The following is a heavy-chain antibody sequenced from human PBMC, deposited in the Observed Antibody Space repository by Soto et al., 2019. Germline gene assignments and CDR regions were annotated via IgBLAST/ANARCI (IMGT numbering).Heavy chain of an antibody. J-gene: IGHJ6*03. V-gene: IGHV3-33*01. Sequence: GGSLRLSCAASGFTFSSYGMHWVRQAPGKGLEWVAVIWYDGSNKYYAESVKGRFTISRDNSKNTLYLQMNSLRAEDTAVYYCARVLGQDYGDYYYYYMDVWGKGTTVTVSS. D-gene: IGHD4-17*01. CDR3: ARVLGQDYGDYYYYYMDV. CDR2: IWYDGSNK. CDR1: GFTFSSYG.